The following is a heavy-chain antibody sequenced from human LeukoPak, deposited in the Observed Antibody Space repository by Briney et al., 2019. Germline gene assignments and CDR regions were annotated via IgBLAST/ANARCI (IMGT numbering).Heavy chain of an antibody. CDR2: INPSGGST. CDR1: GYTFTSYY. CDR3: ARGSGITIFGVVKNWFDP. V-gene: IGHV1-46*01. Sequence: ASVRVSCKASGYTFTSYYMHWVRQAPGQGLEWMGIINPSGGSTSYAQKFQGRVTMTRDTSTSTVYMELSSLRSEDTAVYYCARGSGITIFGVVKNWFDPWGQGTLVTVSS. J-gene: IGHJ5*02. D-gene: IGHD3-3*01.